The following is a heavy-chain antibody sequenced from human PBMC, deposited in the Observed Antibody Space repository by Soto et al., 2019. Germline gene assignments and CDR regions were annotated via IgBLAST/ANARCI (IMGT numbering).Heavy chain of an antibody. J-gene: IGHJ5*02. D-gene: IGHD2-2*01. CDR1: GGTFSSYA. CDR3: ARGLTRGGYCSSTSCYNWFDP. Sequence: QVQLVQSGAEVKKPGSSVKVSCKASGGTFSSYAISWVRQAPGQGLEWMGGIIPIFGTANYAQKFQGRVTITADKSPSTAYMELSSLRSEDTAVYYCARGLTRGGYCSSTSCYNWFDPWGQGTLVTVSS. CDR2: IIPIFGTA. V-gene: IGHV1-69*06.